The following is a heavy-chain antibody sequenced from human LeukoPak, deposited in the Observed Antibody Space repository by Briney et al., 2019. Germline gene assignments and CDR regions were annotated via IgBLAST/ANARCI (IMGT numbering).Heavy chain of an antibody. V-gene: IGHV3-30*04. Sequence: GGSLRLSCAASGFTFSSYAMHWVRQAPGKGLEWVAVISYDGSNKYYADSVKGRFTISRDNSKNTLYLQMNSLRAEDTAVYYCASGTFDYWGQGTLVTVSS. CDR3: ASGTFDY. CDR1: GFTFSSYA. CDR2: ISYDGSNK. J-gene: IGHJ4*02. D-gene: IGHD6-13*01.